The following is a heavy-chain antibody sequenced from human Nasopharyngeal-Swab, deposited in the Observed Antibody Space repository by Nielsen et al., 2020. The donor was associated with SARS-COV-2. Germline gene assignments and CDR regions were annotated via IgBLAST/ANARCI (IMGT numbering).Heavy chain of an antibody. CDR3: AKDSGAGFCDGGSCFPTNH. Sequence: GESLKISCASSGFTLNTYAMSWVRQAPGAGLEWVSAISDSGGRTYYADSVKGRFTISRDNSQNTLFLQMNSLRAEDTAVYYCAKDSGAGFCDGGSCFPTNHWGQGTLVTVSS. D-gene: IGHD2-15*01. CDR1: GFTLNTYA. CDR2: ISDSGGRT. J-gene: IGHJ5*02. V-gene: IGHV3-23*01.